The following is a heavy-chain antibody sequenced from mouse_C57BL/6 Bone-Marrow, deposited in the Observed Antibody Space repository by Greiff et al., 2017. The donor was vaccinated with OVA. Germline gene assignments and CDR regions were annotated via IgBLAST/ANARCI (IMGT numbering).Heavy chain of an antibody. CDR3: ARRQLRLRGYFDY. CDR1: GYSITSGYY. Sequence: EVHLVESGPGLVKPSQSLSLTCSVTGYSITSGYYWNWIRQFPGNKLEWMGYISYDGSNNYNPSLPNRISITRDTSKNQFFLKLNSVTTEDTATYYSARRQLRLRGYFDYWGQGTTLTVSS. D-gene: IGHD3-2*02. CDR2: ISYDGSN. J-gene: IGHJ2*01. V-gene: IGHV3-6*01.